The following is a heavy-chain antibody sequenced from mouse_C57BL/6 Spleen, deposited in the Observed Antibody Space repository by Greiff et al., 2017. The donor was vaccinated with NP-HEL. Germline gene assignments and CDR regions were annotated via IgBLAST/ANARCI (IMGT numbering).Heavy chain of an antibody. CDR3: TRVSTGTEFAY. J-gene: IGHJ3*01. D-gene: IGHD4-1*02. V-gene: IGHV5-9-1*02. CDR2: ISSGGDYI. Sequence: EVHLVESGEGLVKPGGSLKLSCAASGFTFSSYAMSWVRQTPEKRLEWVAYISSGGDYIYYADTVKGRFTISRDNARNTLYLQMSSLKSEDTAMYYCTRVSTGTEFAYWGQGTLVTVSA. CDR1: GFTFSSYA.